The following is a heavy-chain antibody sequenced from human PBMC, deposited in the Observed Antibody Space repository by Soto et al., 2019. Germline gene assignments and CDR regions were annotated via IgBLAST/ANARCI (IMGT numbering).Heavy chain of an antibody. CDR2: IYYSGST. Sequence: SETLSLTCTVSGGSISSSSYYWGWIRQPPGKGLEWIGSIYYSGSTYYNPSLKSRVTISVDTSKNQFSLKLSSVTAADTAVYYCASWGYYYDSSGYYYETDAFDIWGQGTMVTVSS. J-gene: IGHJ3*02. V-gene: IGHV4-39*01. D-gene: IGHD3-22*01. CDR1: GGSISSSSYY. CDR3: ASWGYYYDSSGYYYETDAFDI.